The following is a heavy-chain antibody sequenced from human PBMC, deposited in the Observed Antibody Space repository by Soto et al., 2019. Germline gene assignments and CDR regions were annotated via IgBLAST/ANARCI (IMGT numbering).Heavy chain of an antibody. V-gene: IGHV3-48*03. J-gene: IGHJ4*02. CDR3: ASERLCGADCYFFDN. D-gene: IGHD2-21*02. CDR2: ISGSNNNI. CDR1: GFTLRNYE. Sequence: QPGGSLRLSCAASGFTLRNYEMNWVRQAPGKGLEWISKISGSNNNIYYADSVRGRFTISRDNAKNSLHLQMNSLRAEDTAIYYCASERLCGADCYFFDNWGQGTQVTVSS.